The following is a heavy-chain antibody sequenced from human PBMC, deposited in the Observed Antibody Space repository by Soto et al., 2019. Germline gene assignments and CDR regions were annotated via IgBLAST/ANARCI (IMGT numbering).Heavy chain of an antibody. CDR2: IYFSGST. J-gene: IGHJ4*02. Sequence: QLQLQESGPGLVKPSETLSLTCTVSGVSITNTSYYWGWIRQPPGKGLEWIGTIYFSGSTFYNPSLKSRLTISVDTSKNQFSLRLSPVTAADTAVYYCARHGSYWGQGTLVAVSS. CDR1: GVSITNTSYY. V-gene: IGHV4-39*01. CDR3: ARHGSY.